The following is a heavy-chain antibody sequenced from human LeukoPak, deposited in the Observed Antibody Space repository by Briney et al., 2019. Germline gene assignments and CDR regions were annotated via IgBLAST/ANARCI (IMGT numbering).Heavy chain of an antibody. CDR1: GYSISSGYY. V-gene: IGHV4-38-2*01. J-gene: IGHJ4*02. CDR2: IYHSGST. CDR3: ARHQDYYDSSGPDY. Sequence: SETPSLTCAVSGYSISSGYYWGWIRQPPGKGLEWIGSIYHSGSTYYNPSLKSRVTISVDTSKNQFSLKLSSVTAADTAVYYCARHQDYYDSSGPDYWGQGTLVTVSS. D-gene: IGHD3-22*01.